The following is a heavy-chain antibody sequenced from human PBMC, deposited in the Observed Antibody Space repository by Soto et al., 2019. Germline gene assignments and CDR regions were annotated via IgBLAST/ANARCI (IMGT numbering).Heavy chain of an antibody. CDR3: ANRPSSRDSSGWTIYFDS. D-gene: IGHD6-19*01. CDR1: EFSLTTRGGG. V-gene: IGHV2-5*02. J-gene: IGHJ4*02. Sequence: ESAPTLANPTQTLTLTGYFSEFSLTTRGGGVGWIRQPPERALEYLALIYWDDDKRYRPSLRSRLTITKDTSKNQVVLTMTNVDPVDTATYYCANRPSSRDSSGWTIYFDSCGRGTLVTVSS. CDR2: IYWDDDK.